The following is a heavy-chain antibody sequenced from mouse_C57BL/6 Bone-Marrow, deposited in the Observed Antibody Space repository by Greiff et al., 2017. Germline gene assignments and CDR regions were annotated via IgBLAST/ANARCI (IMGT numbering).Heavy chain of an antibody. V-gene: IGHV1-64*01. CDR3: ARDPLLREDY. Sequence: QVQLQQSGAELVKPGASVKLSCKASGYTFTSYWMHWVKQRPGQGLEWIGMIHPNSGSTNYNEKFKSKATLTVDKSSSTAYMQLSSLTSEDSAVYYCARDPLLREDYWGQGTSVTVSS. CDR1: GYTFTSYW. CDR2: IHPNSGST. D-gene: IGHD1-2*01. J-gene: IGHJ4*01.